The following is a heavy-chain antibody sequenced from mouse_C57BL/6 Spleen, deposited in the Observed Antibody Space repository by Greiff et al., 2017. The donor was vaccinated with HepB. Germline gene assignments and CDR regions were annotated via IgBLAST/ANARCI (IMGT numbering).Heavy chain of an antibody. CDR2: ISSGSSTI. D-gene: IGHD1-1*01. CDR1: GFTFSDYG. Sequence: EVNLVESGGGLVKPGGSLKLSCAASGFTFSDYGMHWVRQAPEKGLEWVAYISSGSSTIYYADTVKGRFTISRDNAKNTLFLQMTSLRSEDTAMYYCARPITTVPFAYWGQGTLVTVSA. V-gene: IGHV5-17*01. CDR3: ARPITTVPFAY. J-gene: IGHJ3*01.